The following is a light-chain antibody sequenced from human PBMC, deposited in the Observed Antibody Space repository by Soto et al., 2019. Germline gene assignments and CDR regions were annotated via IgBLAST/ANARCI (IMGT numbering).Light chain of an antibody. V-gene: IGKV3-20*01. CDR2: GAS. CDR3: HQCDSSPWT. CDR1: QSLSSNY. Sequence: EIVFTQSPGTLSLSPGERATLSCRASQSLSSNYLAWYQQKPGQAPRLLIYGASSRATGIPDRFSGSGSGTDFTLTISRLEPEDFAVFYCHQCDSSPWTFGQGTKVDI. J-gene: IGKJ1*01.